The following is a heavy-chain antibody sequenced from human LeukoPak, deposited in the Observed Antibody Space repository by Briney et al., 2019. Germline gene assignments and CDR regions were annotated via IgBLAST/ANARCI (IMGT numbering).Heavy chain of an antibody. J-gene: IGHJ4*02. Sequence: SVKVSCKACVGTFSSYSISWVRQPPSQGLEWMGGIIHNLCTTTYAQKLQGSVTITAEESASTAYMELSSLRSEDTAVYYCARMYCSSTSCSRSRVVPPYFDYWGQGTLVTVSS. CDR3: ARMYCSSTSCSRSRVVPPYFDY. CDR2: IIHNLCTT. D-gene: IGHD2-2*01. V-gene: IGHV1-69*01. CDR1: VGTFSSYS.